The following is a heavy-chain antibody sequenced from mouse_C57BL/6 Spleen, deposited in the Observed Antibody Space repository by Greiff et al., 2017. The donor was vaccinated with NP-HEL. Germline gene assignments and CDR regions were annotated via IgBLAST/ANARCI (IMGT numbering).Heavy chain of an antibody. CDR3: ARDMDPYYFDY. Sequence: EVQGVESGGGLVKPGGSLKLSCAASGFTFSSYAMSWVRQTPEKRLEWVATISDGGSYTYYPDNVKGRFTISRDNAKNNLYLQMSHLKSEDTAMYYCARDMDPYYFDYWGQGTTLTVSS. J-gene: IGHJ2*01. CDR1: GFTFSSYA. D-gene: IGHD1-1*02. CDR2: ISDGGSYT. V-gene: IGHV5-4*01.